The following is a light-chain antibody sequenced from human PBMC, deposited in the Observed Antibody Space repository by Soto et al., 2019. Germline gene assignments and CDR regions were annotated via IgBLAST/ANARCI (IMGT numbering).Light chain of an antibody. Sequence: DVVMTQSPLSLSVTLGQPASISCRSSQSLVYSDGNTYLNWFQQRPGHSPRRLIDKVSNRDSVVPDRCRGTGSGTDFTLKISRVEAEDVGVYYCMQGTHWPPFTFGQGTKLEIK. CDR1: QSLVYSDGNTY. J-gene: IGKJ2*01. V-gene: IGKV2-30*01. CDR3: MQGTHWPPFT. CDR2: KVS.